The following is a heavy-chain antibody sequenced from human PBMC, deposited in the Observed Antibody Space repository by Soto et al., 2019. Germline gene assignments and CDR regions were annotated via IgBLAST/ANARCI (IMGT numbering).Heavy chain of an antibody. D-gene: IGHD1-26*01. CDR3: ARREIQGPIDY. CDR1: GYSISSSNW. CDR2: IYYSGTT. J-gene: IGHJ4*02. Sequence: SETLSLTCAVSGYSISSSNWWGWIRRPPAKGLEWIGYIYYSGTTYYNPSLKSRVTMSVDTSKNQFSLKLTSVTAVDTAVYYCARREIQGPIDYWGQGTLVTV. V-gene: IGHV4-28*01.